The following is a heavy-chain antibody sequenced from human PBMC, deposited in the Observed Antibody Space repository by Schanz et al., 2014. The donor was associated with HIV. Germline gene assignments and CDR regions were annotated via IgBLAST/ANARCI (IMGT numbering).Heavy chain of an antibody. CDR2: ISLSSGTK. CDR1: GFTFSSYS. D-gene: IGHD3-22*01. Sequence: EVHLVESGGDLVQPGGSLRLSCAASGFTFSSYSMNWVRQAPGKGLEWIAHISLSSGTKYNADSVKGRFTISRDNAKASVYLQINSLRDEDTAVYYCAREDHYDDGTYYQGAFDIWGQGTMVTVSS. V-gene: IGHV3-48*02. CDR3: AREDHYDDGTYYQGAFDI. J-gene: IGHJ3*02.